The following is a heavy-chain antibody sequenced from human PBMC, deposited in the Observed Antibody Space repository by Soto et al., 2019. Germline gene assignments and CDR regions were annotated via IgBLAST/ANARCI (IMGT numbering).Heavy chain of an antibody. Sequence: PSETRSLTCAVYGGSFSGYYWSWIRQPPGKGLEWIGEINHSGSTNYNPSLKSRVTISVDTSKNQFSLKLSSVTAADTAVYYCARGEYQLLFYYYYYMDVWGKGTTVTVSS. J-gene: IGHJ6*03. V-gene: IGHV4-34*01. D-gene: IGHD2-2*01. CDR1: GGSFSGYY. CDR3: ARGEYQLLFYYYYYMDV. CDR2: INHSGST.